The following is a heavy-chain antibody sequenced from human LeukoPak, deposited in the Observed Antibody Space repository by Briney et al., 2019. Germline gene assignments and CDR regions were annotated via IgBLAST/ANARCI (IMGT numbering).Heavy chain of an antibody. CDR3: ASLPYSSGWFDY. CDR1: GYTFTGYY. Sequence: ASVKVSCKASGYTFTGYYMHWVRQASGQGLEWMGWINPNRGGTNYAQKFQGRVTMTRDTSISTAYMELSRLRSDDTAVYYCASLPYSSGWFDYWGQGTLVTVSS. CDR2: INPNRGGT. J-gene: IGHJ4*02. D-gene: IGHD6-19*01. V-gene: IGHV1-2*02.